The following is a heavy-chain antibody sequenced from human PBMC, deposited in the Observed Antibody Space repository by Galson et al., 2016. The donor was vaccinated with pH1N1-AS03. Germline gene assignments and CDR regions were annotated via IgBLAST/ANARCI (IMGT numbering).Heavy chain of an antibody. Sequence: SVKVSCKASGYTFTTYAMNWVRQAPGQGPEWMGWINTKTGDPIYAQAFTGRFAFSLDTSISTAYLHISSLRVEDTAVYYCARGSDGYVAPGGWGQGTLVTDSS. CDR1: GYTFTTYA. J-gene: IGHJ4*02. V-gene: IGHV7-4-1*02. CDR2: INTKTGDP. CDR3: ARGSDGYVAPGG. D-gene: IGHD5-18*01.